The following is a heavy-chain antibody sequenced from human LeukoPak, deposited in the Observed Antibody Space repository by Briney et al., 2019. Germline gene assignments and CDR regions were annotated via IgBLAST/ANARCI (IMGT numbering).Heavy chain of an antibody. CDR3: ARAPTYYYDSSGYPRHDAFDI. Sequence: SGTLSLTCAVSGDFISSNNWWSWVRQPPGKGLEWIGEIYHSGSTSHNPSLESRVTISVDKSKNQFSLKLSSVTAADAAVYYCARAPTYYYDSSGYPRHDAFDIWGQGTMVTVSP. D-gene: IGHD3-22*01. CDR2: IYHSGST. V-gene: IGHV4-4*02. J-gene: IGHJ3*02. CDR1: GDFISSNNW.